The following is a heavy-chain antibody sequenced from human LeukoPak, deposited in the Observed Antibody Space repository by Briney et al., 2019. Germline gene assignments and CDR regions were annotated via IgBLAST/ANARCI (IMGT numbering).Heavy chain of an antibody. CDR3: ARSRYSSSSGLDFDY. J-gene: IGHJ4*02. CDR1: GGPINSDY. D-gene: IGHD6-6*01. CDR2: IYTSGST. V-gene: IGHV4-4*07. Sequence: SETLSLTCTVSGGPINSDYWSWIRQPAGKGLEWIGHIYTSGSTNYNPSLKSRVTISVDKSKNQFSLKLSFVTAADTAVYYCARSRYSSSSGLDFDYWGQGTLVTVSS.